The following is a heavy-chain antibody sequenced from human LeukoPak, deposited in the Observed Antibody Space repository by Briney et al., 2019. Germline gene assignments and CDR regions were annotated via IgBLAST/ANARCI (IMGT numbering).Heavy chain of an antibody. D-gene: IGHD4-17*01. Sequence: SETLSLTCSVSGGSIIGHWWSWIRQPPGKGLEWIGDVFYSGSNNYIPSLKSRPTISLDTSKNQFSLNLRSVTATDTAMYYCARRNTADASIDFWGQGTLVTASS. CDR3: ARRNTADASIDF. J-gene: IGHJ4*02. CDR2: VFYSGSN. CDR1: GGSIIGHW. V-gene: IGHV4-59*08.